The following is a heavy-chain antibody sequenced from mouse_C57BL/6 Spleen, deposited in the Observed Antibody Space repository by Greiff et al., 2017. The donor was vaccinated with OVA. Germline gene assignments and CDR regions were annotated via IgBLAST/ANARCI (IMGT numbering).Heavy chain of an antibody. D-gene: IGHD2-2*01. CDR2: INPNNGGT. Sequence: EVQLQQSGPELVKPGASVKISCKASGYTFTDYYMNWVKQSHGKSLEWIGDINPNNGGTSYNQKFKGKATLTVDKSSSTAYMELRSLTSEDSAVYYCARSGYDGDGTDDVWGTGTTVTVSS. J-gene: IGHJ1*03. CDR3: ARSGYDGDGTDDV. CDR1: GYTFTDYY. V-gene: IGHV1-26*01.